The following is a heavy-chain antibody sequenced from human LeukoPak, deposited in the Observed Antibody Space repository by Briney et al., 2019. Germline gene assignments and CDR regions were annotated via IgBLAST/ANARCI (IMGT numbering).Heavy chain of an antibody. CDR2: IKKDGSEK. J-gene: IGHJ4*02. D-gene: IGHD2-15*01. CDR3: ARDSDCSGGSCYPRGYFDY. V-gene: IGHV3-7*01. CDR1: GFTFSSHW. Sequence: PGGSLRLSCAASGFTFSSHWMSWVRQAPGKGLEWVANIKKDGSEKYYVDAVKGRFTISRDNSKNTLYLQMNSLRAEDTAVYYCARDSDCSGGSCYPRGYFDYWGQGTLVTVSS.